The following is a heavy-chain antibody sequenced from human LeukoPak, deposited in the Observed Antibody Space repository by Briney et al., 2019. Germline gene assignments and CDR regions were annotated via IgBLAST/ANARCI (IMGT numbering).Heavy chain of an antibody. CDR3: ARMHPIPFVDY. CDR1: GYTFTGYY. CDR2: INPNSGGT. J-gene: IGHJ4*02. D-gene: IGHD2/OR15-2a*01. Sequence: ASVKVSCKASGYTFTGYYLHWVRQAPGQGLEWMGWINPNSGGTKYAQKFQGRVTMTRDTSISTAYMELSRLRSDDTAVYYCARMHPIPFVDYWGQGTLVTVSS. V-gene: IGHV1-2*02.